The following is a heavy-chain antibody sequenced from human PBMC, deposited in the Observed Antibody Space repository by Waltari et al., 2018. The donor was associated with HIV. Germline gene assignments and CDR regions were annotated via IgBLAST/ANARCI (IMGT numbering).Heavy chain of an antibody. CDR2: INPSGGST. J-gene: IGHJ6*02. CDR3: ARNGRVGSGYYNMDV. Sequence: QVQLVQSGAEVKKPGASVKVSCKASGYTFTSYHMHWVRQAPGQGLEWMGIINPSGGSTSYAQKFQGRVTMTRDTATSTVYMELSSLGSEGTAVYYCARNGRVGSGYYNMDVWGQGTTVTVSS. D-gene: IGHD3-3*01. CDR1: GYTFTSYH. V-gene: IGHV1-46*01.